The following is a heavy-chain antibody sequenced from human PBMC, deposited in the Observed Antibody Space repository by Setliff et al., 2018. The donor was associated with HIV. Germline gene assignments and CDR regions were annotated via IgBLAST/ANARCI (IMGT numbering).Heavy chain of an antibody. D-gene: IGHD3-22*01. J-gene: IGHJ3*02. V-gene: IGHV4-59*11. CDR2: ISYTGSP. CDR3: ARRSLEYYYDSSATGAFDI. CDR1: GGSITSHY. Sequence: SLTCSVSGGSITSHYWTWIRQPPGKGLEWIGVISYTGSPHYNPSLKSRVTMSLDTSKNQFSLKLSSVTAADTAVYYCARRSLEYYYDSSATGAFDIWGQGTMVTVSS.